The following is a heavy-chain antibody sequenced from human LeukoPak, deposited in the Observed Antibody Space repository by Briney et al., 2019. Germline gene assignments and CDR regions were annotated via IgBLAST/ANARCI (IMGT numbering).Heavy chain of an antibody. J-gene: IGHJ4*02. CDR2: IRSKANSYAT. CDR1: GFTFSGSA. Sequence: GGSLRLSRAASGFTFSGSAMHWARQASGKGLEWVGRIRSKANSYATAYAASVKGRFTISRDDSKNTAYLQMNSLKTEDTAVYYCTRRESWKNAPTDWGQGTLVTVSS. D-gene: IGHD1/OR15-1a*01. CDR3: TRRESWKNAPTD. V-gene: IGHV3-73*01.